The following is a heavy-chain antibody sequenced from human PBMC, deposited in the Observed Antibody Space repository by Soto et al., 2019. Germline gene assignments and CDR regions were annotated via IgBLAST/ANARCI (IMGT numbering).Heavy chain of an antibody. Sequence: QPGGSLRLSCAASGFIFSNIAMSWVRQAPGKGLEWVSAISGSGTSTYYADSVKGRFTISRDNSKNTLYLQMNSLRAEDTAVYYCTKDRAPSDVWGQGTTVTVSS. CDR2: ISGSGTST. V-gene: IGHV3-23*01. J-gene: IGHJ6*02. CDR1: GFIFSNIA. CDR3: TKDRAPSDV.